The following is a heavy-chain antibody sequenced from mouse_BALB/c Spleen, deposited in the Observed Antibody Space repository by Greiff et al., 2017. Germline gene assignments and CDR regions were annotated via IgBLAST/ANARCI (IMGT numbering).Heavy chain of an antibody. J-gene: IGHJ4*01. CDR2: INPNNGGT. Sequence: EVKLQESGPELVKPGASVKIPCKASGYTFTDYNMDWVKQSHGKSLEWIGDINPNNGGTIYNQKFKGKATLTVDKSSSTAYMELRSLTSEDTAVYYCARWIDAMDYWGQGTSVTVSS. CDR1: GYTFTDYN. V-gene: IGHV1-18*01. CDR3: ARWIDAMDY.